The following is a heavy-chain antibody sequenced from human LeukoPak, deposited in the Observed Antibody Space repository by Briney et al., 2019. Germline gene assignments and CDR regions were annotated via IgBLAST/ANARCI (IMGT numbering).Heavy chain of an antibody. CDR3: AKSNGYRVYNWFDP. CDR2: VSGSGGST. D-gene: IGHD1-1*01. V-gene: IGHV3-23*01. CDR1: GFTFSSYA. Sequence: TGGSLRLSRAASGFTFSSYAMGWVRQAPGKGLEWVSSVSGSGGSTYYADSVKGRFTISRDNSNNTLYLQMNSLRAEDTAVYYCAKSNGYRVYNWFDPWGQGTLVTVSS. J-gene: IGHJ5*02.